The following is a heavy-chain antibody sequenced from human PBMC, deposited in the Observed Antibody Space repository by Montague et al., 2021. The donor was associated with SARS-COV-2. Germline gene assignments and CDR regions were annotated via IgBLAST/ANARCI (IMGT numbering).Heavy chain of an antibody. Sequence: SLRLSCAASGFTFSSYWMHWVRQAPGKGLVWVSRINSDVSITNYXDSVKGRFTISRDNAKNTLYLQMNSLRDDDTAVYYCARETIVPAAIGYYYYMDVWGKGTPVTVSS. CDR3: ARETIVPAAIGYYYYMDV. J-gene: IGHJ6*03. V-gene: IGHV3-74*01. D-gene: IGHD2-2*01. CDR1: GFTFSSYW. CDR2: INSDVSIT.